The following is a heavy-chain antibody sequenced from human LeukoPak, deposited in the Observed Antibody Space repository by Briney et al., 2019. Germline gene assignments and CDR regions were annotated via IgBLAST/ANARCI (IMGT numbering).Heavy chain of an antibody. CDR2: IYYSGST. CDR3: ARDPQWLVLGAFDI. D-gene: IGHD6-19*01. Sequence: SETLSLTCIVSGGSISSYYWSWIRQPPGKGLEWIGYIYYSGSTNYNPSLKSRVTISVDTSKNQFSLKLSSVTAADTAVYYCARDPQWLVLGAFDIWGQGTMVTVSS. CDR1: GGSISSYY. V-gene: IGHV4-59*01. J-gene: IGHJ3*02.